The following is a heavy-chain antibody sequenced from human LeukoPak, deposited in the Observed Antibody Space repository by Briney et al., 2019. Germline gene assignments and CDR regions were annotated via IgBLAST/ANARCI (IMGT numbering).Heavy chain of an antibody. D-gene: IGHD6-13*01. CDR2: ISSSSSYI. CDR1: GCTFSSSS. J-gene: IGHJ4*02. CDR3: AGSSWYVPFDY. Sequence: GRSLRVSSAASGCTFSSSSMNLVRQAPLNRLHPVSSISSSSSYIYYADSVKGRFTISRDNAKNSLYLQMNSLRAEDTAVYYCAGSSWYVPFDYWGQGTLVTVSS. V-gene: IGHV3-21*01.